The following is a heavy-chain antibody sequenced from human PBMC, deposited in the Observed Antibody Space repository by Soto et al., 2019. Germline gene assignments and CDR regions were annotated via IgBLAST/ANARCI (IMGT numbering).Heavy chain of an antibody. V-gene: IGHV4-59*01. D-gene: IGHD3-22*01. CDR1: GGSISSYY. CDR2: IYYSGST. CDR3: ASTQMYYYDSSGYYQYYFDY. Sequence: SETLSLTCTVSGGSISSYYWSWIRQPPGKGLEWIGYIYYSGSTNYNPSLKSRVTISVDTSKNQFSLKLSSVAAADTAVYYCASTQMYYYDSSGYYQYYFDYWGQGTLVTVSS. J-gene: IGHJ4*02.